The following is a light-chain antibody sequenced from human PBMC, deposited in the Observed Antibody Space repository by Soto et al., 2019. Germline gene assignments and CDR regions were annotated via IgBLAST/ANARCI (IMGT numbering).Light chain of an antibody. V-gene: IGKV2D-29*01. CDR1: QSVMQSDGKTS. CDR3: MQTIEPPLT. Sequence: DIVMTPTPLSLSVTPGQPASISCKSSQSVMQSDGKTSLYWYLQKPGQPPQLLIYELSNRFSGVPDRFSGSGSGTDFTLKISGVEAEDVGVYYCMQTIEPPLTFGGGTKVEIK. CDR2: ELS. J-gene: IGKJ4*01.